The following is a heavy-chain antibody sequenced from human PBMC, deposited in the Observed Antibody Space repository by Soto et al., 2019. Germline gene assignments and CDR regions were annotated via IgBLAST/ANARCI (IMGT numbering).Heavy chain of an antibody. CDR1: GFTFSSYS. J-gene: IGHJ6*02. D-gene: IGHD2-2*02. V-gene: IGHV3-21*01. Sequence: KPGGSLRLSCEASGFTFSSYSMNWVRQAPGKGLEWVSSISSSSSYIYYADSVKGRFTISRDNAKNSLYLQMNSLRAEDTAAYYCARDQCSSTSCYTGGYYYYYYGMDVWGQGTTVTVSS. CDR3: ARDQCSSTSCYTGGYYYYYYGMDV. CDR2: ISSSSSYI.